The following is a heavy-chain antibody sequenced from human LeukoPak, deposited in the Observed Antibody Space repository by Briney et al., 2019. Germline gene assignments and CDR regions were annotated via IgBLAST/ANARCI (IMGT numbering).Heavy chain of an antibody. Sequence: GASVKVSCKASGYTFTSYYMHWVRQAPGQGLEWMGIINPSGGSTNYAQKFQDRVTMTRDMSTSTVYMELSSLRSGDTAVYYCAREAVTIFGLVRTQTTKGPHRFDPWGQGTLVTVSS. CDR1: GYTFTSYY. V-gene: IGHV1-46*01. D-gene: IGHD3-3*01. CDR2: INPSGGST. J-gene: IGHJ5*02. CDR3: AREAVTIFGLVRTQTTKGPHRFDP.